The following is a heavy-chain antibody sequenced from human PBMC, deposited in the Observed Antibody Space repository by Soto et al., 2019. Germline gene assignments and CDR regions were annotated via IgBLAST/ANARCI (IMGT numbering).Heavy chain of an antibody. CDR2: ISYDGSNK. D-gene: IGHD3-10*01. J-gene: IGHJ4*02. CDR3: AKVGPMVRGVNFYFDY. V-gene: IGHV3-30*18. CDR1: GFTFSSYG. Sequence: GGSLRLSCAASGFTFSSYGMHWVRQAPGKGLEWVAVISYDGSNKYYADSVKGRFTISRDNSKNTLYLQMNSLRAEDTAVYYCAKVGPMVRGVNFYFDYWGQGTLVTVSS.